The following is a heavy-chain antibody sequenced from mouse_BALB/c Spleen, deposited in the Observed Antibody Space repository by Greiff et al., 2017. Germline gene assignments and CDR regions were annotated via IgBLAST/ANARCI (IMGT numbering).Heavy chain of an antibody. CDR1: GFTFSSYG. CDR2: ISSGGSYT. Sequence: EVHLVESGGGLVKPGGSLKLSCAASGFTFSSYGMSWVRQTPDKRLEWVATISSGGSYTYYPDSVKGRFTISRDNAKNTLYLQMSSLKSEDTAMYYCARQTMITTGDAMDYWGQGTSVTVSS. J-gene: IGHJ4*01. CDR3: ARQTMITTGDAMDY. D-gene: IGHD2-4*01. V-gene: IGHV5-6*01.